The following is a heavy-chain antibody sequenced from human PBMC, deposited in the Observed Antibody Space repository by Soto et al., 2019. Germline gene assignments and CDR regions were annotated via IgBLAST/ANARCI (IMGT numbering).Heavy chain of an antibody. CDR1: GFTFSSYD. CDR3: ARGAVAVLRYYYYYQAV. J-gene: IGHJ6*03. V-gene: IGHV3-13*01. CDR2: IGTAGDT. D-gene: IGHD6-19*01. Sequence: PGGSLRLSCAASGFTFSSYDMHWVRQATGKGLEWVSAIGTAGDTYYPGSVKGRFTISRENAKNSLYLQMNSLRAGDTAVYYCARGAVAVLRYYYYYQAVWGKGTTVTVSS.